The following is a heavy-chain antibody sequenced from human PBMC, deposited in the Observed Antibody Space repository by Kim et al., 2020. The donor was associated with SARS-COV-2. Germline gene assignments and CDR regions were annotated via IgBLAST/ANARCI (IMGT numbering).Heavy chain of an antibody. D-gene: IGHD3-16*01. Sequence: SETLSLTCTVSGGSISSGGYYWSWIRQHPGKGLEWIGYIYYSGSTYYNPSLKSRVTISVDTSKNQFSLKLSSVTAADTAVYYCARRGGPRYAFDIWGQGTMVTVSS. CDR2: IYYSGST. V-gene: IGHV4-31*03. CDR1: GGSISSGGYY. J-gene: IGHJ3*02. CDR3: ARRGGPRYAFDI.